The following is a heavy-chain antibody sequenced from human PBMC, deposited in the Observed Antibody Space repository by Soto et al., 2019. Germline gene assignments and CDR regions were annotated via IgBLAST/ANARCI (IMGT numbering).Heavy chain of an antibody. CDR2: TNPNSGNT. J-gene: IGHJ6*02. CDR3: ARGVEQQLVRYYYYGMDV. V-gene: IGHV1-8*01. Sequence: ASEKVSCKASGYTFTSYDINWVRQATGQGLEWMGWTNPNSGNTGYAQKFQGRVTMTRNTSISTAYMELSSLRSEDTAVYYCARGVEQQLVRYYYYGMDVWGQGTTVTVSS. D-gene: IGHD6-13*01. CDR1: GYTFTSYD.